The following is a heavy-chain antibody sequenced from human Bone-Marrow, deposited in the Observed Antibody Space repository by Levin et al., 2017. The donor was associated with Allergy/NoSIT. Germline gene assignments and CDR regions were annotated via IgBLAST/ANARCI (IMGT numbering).Heavy chain of an antibody. CDR3: AKSRAYSVYDTFGD. V-gene: IGHV4-38-2*01. Sequence: SETLSLTCAVSGSSISSGYFWGWIRQPPGKGLEWIGTVSHSGTTYYNPYLKSRVTISVDTSKNQFSLKLSSVTAADTAMYYCAKSRAYSVYDTFGDWGQGTLVTVSS. CDR1: GSSISSGYF. CDR2: VSHSGTT. J-gene: IGHJ4*02. D-gene: IGHD5/OR15-5a*01.